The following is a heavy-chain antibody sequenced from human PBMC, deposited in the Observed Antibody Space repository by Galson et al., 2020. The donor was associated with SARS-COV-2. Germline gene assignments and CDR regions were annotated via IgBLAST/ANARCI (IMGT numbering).Heavy chain of an antibody. Sequence: ASVKVSCKASGYALNNLYIHWVRQAPGKGLEWMGGFDPEDIERVYAQKFQGRVTMTEDTSTNTAYMELSSLRSEDTAIYYCATVKLGVDYHYMDVWGKGTAVTVSS. CDR3: ATVKLGVDYHYMDV. CDR1: GYALNNLY. CDR2: FDPEDIER. V-gene: IGHV1-24*01. J-gene: IGHJ6*03. D-gene: IGHD3-16*01.